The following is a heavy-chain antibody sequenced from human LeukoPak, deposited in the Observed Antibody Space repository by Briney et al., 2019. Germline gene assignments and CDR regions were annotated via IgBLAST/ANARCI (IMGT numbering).Heavy chain of an antibody. CDR3: ARGGRITIFGVVNHYYGMDV. D-gene: IGHD3-3*01. J-gene: IGHJ6*02. CDR1: GYTFTGYY. V-gene: IGHV7-4-1*02. CDR2: INTNTGNP. Sequence: GASVKVSCKASGYTFTGYYMHWVRQAPGQGLEWMGWINTNTGNPTYAQGFTGRFVFSLDTSVSTAYLQISSLKAEDTAVYCCARGGRITIFGVVNHYYGMDVWGQGTTVTVSS.